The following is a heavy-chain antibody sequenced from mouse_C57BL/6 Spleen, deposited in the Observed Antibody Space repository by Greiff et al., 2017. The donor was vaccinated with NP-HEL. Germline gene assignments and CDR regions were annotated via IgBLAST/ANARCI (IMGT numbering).Heavy chain of an antibody. CDR3: ARFYDGYYYFDY. Sequence: EVQLVESGGGLVKPGGSLKLSCAASGFTFSSYAMSWVRQTPEKRLEWVATISDGGSYTYYPDNVKGRFTISRDNAKNNLYLQMSHLKSEDTAMYYCARFYDGYYYFDYWGQGTTLTVSS. CDR2: ISDGGSYT. V-gene: IGHV5-4*01. CDR1: GFTFSSYA. D-gene: IGHD2-3*01. J-gene: IGHJ2*01.